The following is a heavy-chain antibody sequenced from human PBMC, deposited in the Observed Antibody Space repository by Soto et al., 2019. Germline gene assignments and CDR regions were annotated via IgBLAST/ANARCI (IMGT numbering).Heavy chain of an antibody. Sequence: PGGSLRLSCAASGITLSSYWMSWVRQAPGKGLEWVANIKYDGSEIYYVDSVKGRFTISRDNAKNSLFLQMNNLRAEDTAVYYCVRDGNSGWHFDYWGQGTLVTVSS. CDR1: GITLSSYW. V-gene: IGHV3-7*03. CDR2: IKYDGSEI. CDR3: VRDGNSGWHFDY. J-gene: IGHJ4*02. D-gene: IGHD6-19*01.